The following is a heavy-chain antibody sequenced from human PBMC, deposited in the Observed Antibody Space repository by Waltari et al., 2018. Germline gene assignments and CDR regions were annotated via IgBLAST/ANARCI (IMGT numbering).Heavy chain of an antibody. CDR1: GFTIMSYW. CDR3: VLFSSEFLGDC. J-gene: IGHJ4*02. V-gene: IGHV3-74*01. CDR2: ISIVGSIT. D-gene: IGHD3-3*01. Sequence: EVQLVESGGGLVHPGGSLRLSYASSGFTIMSYWRHWVLQAPGKGLGSVSKISIVGSITNYADSVKGRFTISRDNAKNMLFLQMNSLRAEDTAVYYCVLFSSEFLGDCWGQGTLVTVSS.